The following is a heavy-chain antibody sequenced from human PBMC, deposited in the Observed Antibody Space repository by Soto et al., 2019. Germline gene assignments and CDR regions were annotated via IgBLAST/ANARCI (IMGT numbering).Heavy chain of an antibody. J-gene: IGHJ4*02. V-gene: IGHV3-21*06. CDR2: ISSTTNYI. CDR1: GFTFTRYS. CDR3: ARESEDLSANFDY. Sequence: PGGSLRLSCAASGFTFTRYSMNWVRQAPGKGLEWVSSISSTTNYIYYGDSMKGRFTISRDNAKNSLYLEMNSLRAEDTAVYYCARESEDLSANFDYWGQGTLVTVSS.